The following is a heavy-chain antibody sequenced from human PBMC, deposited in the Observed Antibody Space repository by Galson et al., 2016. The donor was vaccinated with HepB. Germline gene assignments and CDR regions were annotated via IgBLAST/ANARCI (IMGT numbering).Heavy chain of an antibody. J-gene: IGHJ3*02. CDR1: GFTFATYP. D-gene: IGHD3-10*01. CDR2: ISGSGGGL. CDR3: GKESGSRLTMVRGVLDPFDI. Sequence: SLRLSCAGSGFTFATYPMSWVRQAPGKGLEWVSGISGSGGGLDYADSGKGRFTISRDNSKNTLNLQMSSLRAEDTAVYYCGKESGSRLTMVRGVLDPFDIWGHGTLVTVSA. V-gene: IGHV3-23*01.